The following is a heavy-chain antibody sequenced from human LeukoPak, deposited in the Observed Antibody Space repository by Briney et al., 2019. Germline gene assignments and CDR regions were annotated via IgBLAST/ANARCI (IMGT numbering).Heavy chain of an antibody. Sequence: GASVKVSCKASGYTFTAYYMHWVRQAPGQGLEWMGWINPNSGGTNYAQKSQGRVTMTRDTSISTAYMELSRLRSDDTAVYYCARDVGRLVIVGATGHFDYWGQGTLVTVSS. V-gene: IGHV1-2*02. CDR2: INPNSGGT. CDR3: ARDVGRLVIVGATGHFDY. CDR1: GYTFTAYY. D-gene: IGHD1-26*01. J-gene: IGHJ4*02.